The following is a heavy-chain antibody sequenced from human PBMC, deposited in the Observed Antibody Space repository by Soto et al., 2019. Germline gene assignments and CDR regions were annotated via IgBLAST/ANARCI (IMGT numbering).Heavy chain of an antibody. J-gene: IGHJ1*01. CDR2: IIANIGIA. CDR3: ARAGGPYYYDSSGYSAEYFQH. V-gene: IGHV1-69*04. CDR1: GYTFTSYG. D-gene: IGHD3-22*01. Sequence: SVKVSCKASGYTFTSYGISWVRQAPGQGLEWMGRIIANIGIAKYAQKFQGRVTITADKSTSTAYMELSSLRSEDTAVYYCARAGGPYYYDSSGYSAEYFQHWGQGTLVTVSS.